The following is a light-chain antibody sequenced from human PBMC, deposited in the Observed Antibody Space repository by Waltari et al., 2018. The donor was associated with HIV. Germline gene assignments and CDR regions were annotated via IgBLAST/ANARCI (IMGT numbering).Light chain of an antibody. Sequence: YELTQPPSMSVSPGQTAKITCSGDVLAKQYAYWYQQKPGQAPVLVMSKDTERPSEIPDRFSVSSSGTTVTLTISGVQAEDEADYHCQSSDDSRPWIFGGGTKMTVL. J-gene: IGLJ2*01. CDR1: VLAKQY. CDR3: QSSDDSRPWI. V-gene: IGLV3-25*03. CDR2: KDT.